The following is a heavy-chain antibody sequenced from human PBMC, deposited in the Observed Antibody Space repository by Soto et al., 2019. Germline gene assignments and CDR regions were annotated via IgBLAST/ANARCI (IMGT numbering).Heavy chain of an antibody. CDR2: ISYSGNP. Sequence: QVQLQESGPGLVKPSQTLSLTCTVSGGSISRGGHYWSWIRQHPGKGLEWIGYISYSGNPYFNPSLKSRLVISVDTSKNQFSLKLTSVTAADTAVYYCARSFTTATHAHWFDPWGQGTLVTVSS. CDR1: GGSISRGGHY. CDR3: ARSFTTATHAHWFDP. J-gene: IGHJ5*02. V-gene: IGHV4-31*03. D-gene: IGHD5-18*01.